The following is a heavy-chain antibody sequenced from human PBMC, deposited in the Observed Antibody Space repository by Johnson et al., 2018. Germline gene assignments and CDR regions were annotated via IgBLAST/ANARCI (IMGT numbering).Heavy chain of an antibody. Sequence: EVQLVETGGGLVKPGGSLRLSCAASGFTFSSYSMNWVRQAPGKGLEWVSSISSSSSYIYYADSVKGRFTISRDNAKNSLYLQMNSLGAEDTAGYYCARLGSSGESFDIWGQGTMVTVSS. V-gene: IGHV3-21*01. CDR1: GFTFSSYS. CDR3: ARLGSSGESFDI. CDR2: ISSSSSYI. D-gene: IGHD2-15*01. J-gene: IGHJ3*02.